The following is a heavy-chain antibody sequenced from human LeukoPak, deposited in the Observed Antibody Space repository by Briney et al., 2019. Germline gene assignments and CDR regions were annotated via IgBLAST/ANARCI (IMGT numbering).Heavy chain of an antibody. D-gene: IGHD6-6*01. CDR1: GGSISSSSYY. V-gene: IGHV4-39*07. CDR3: ARDDGIAARSIDY. Sequence: PSETLSHTCTVSGGSISSSSYYWGWIRQPPGKGLEWIGSIYYSGSTYYNPSLKSRVTISVDTSTNQFSLKLSSVTAADTAVYYCARDDGIAARSIDYWGQGTLVTVSS. J-gene: IGHJ4*02. CDR2: IYYSGST.